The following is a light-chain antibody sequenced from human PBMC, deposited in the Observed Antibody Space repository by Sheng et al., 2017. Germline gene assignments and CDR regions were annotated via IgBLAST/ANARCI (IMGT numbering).Light chain of an antibody. Sequence: QSALTQPPSASGSPGQSVTISCTGTSSDVGGYNYVSWYQQHPGKAPKLIIYEVSKRPSGVPDRFSGSSSGNTASLTVSGLQAEDEAHYYCSSYAGSNNLVFGGGTKLTVL. CDR3: SSYAGSNNLV. CDR2: EVS. V-gene: IGLV2-8*01. CDR1: SSDVGGYNY. J-gene: IGLJ2*01.